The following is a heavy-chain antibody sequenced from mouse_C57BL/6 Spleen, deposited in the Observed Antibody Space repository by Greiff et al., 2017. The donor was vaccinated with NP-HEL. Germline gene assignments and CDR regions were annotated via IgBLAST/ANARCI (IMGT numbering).Heavy chain of an antibody. CDR2: INHYNGGT. D-gene: IGHD2-5*01. V-gene: IGHV1-19*01. CDR1: GYTFTDYY. CDR3: AAYYSNWAY. J-gene: IGHJ3*01. Sequence: EVQLQQSGPVLVKPGASVKMSCKASGYTFTDYYMNWVKQSHGKSLEWIGVINHYNGGTSYNQKFKGKATLTVDKSSSTAYMELNSLTSEDSAVYYCAAYYSNWAYWGQGTLVTVSA.